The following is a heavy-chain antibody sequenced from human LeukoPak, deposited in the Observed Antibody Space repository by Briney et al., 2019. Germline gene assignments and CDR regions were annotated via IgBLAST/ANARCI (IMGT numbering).Heavy chain of an antibody. J-gene: IGHJ4*02. Sequence: GGSLRLSCAASGFTFSSYGMHWVRQAPGKGLEWVAFIRYDGSNKYYADSVKGRFTISRDNSKNTLYLQMNSLRAEDTAVYYCATVWLTAPYFDYWGQGTLVTVSS. D-gene: IGHD6-19*01. CDR2: IRYDGSNK. CDR1: GFTFSSYG. V-gene: IGHV3-30*02. CDR3: ATVWLTAPYFDY.